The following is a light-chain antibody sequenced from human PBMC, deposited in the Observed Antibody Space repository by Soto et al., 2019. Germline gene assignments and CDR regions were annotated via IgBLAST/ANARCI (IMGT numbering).Light chain of an antibody. CDR2: DAS. CDR3: RQYTSYCIT. V-gene: IGKV1-5*01. Sequence: DIPISKSPSSLIVSEGDTVTLTCRASQIISTWLAWYQQKPGKAPKLLIYDASSLESGVPSRFSGSGSGTEFTLTICSHQPYDFVPYYERQYTSYCITIGLGTKVDIK. J-gene: IGKJ1*01. CDR1: QIISTW.